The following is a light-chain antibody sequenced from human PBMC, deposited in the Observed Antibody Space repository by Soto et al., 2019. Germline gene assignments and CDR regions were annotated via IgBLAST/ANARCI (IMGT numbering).Light chain of an antibody. CDR1: SSDVGVYNH. Sequence: QSALTQPASVSGSPGQSITISCTGTSSDVGVYNHVSWYQQHPGKVPKLMIYDVSKRPSGVPDRFSGSKSGNTASLTISGLQAEDEADYYCCSYAGSSLIFGGGTKVTVL. J-gene: IGLJ2*01. CDR2: DVS. CDR3: CSYAGSSLI. V-gene: IGLV2-11*01.